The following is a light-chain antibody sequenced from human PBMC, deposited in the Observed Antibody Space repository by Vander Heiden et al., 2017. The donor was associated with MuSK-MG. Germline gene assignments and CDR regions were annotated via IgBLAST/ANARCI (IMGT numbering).Light chain of an antibody. V-gene: IGKV3-20*01. Sequence: EIVLTQSPGTLSLSPGERATLSSRDCQCVITNYLAWYQQKPGQAPRLLIYGASSRATGIPDRFSGSGSGTDFTLTISRLEPEDVAVYYCQQYGRSPRTFGQGTRLEIK. CDR1: QCVITNY. J-gene: IGKJ5*01. CDR3: QQYGRSPRT. CDR2: GAS.